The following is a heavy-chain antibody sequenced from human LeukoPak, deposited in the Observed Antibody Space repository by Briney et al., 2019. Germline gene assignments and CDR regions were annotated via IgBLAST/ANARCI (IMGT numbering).Heavy chain of an antibody. CDR3: AKDKHYYDSSGYYDY. D-gene: IGHD3-22*01. V-gene: IGHV3-9*01. Sequence: GGSLRLSCAASGFTFDDYAMRWVRQAPGKGLEWVSGISWNSGSIGYADSVKGRFTISRDNAKNSLYLQMNSLRAEDTALYYCAKDKHYYDSSGYYDYWGQGTLVTVSS. CDR1: GFTFDDYA. J-gene: IGHJ4*02. CDR2: ISWNSGSI.